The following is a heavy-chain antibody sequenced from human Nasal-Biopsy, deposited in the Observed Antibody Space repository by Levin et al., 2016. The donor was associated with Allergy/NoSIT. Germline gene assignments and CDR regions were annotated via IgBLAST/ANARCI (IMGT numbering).Heavy chain of an antibody. CDR3: ARHGAYCVGDCYSNDAFDI. CDR2: FYDDGSS. Sequence: GSLRLSCSVSGGSISSSTFYWAWIRQPPGKGLEWIGSFYDDGSSHYNPSLQSRVTVSADTSKTQFFLRLNSVTAADTAVYYCARHGAYCVGDCYSNDAFDIWGQGTMATVSS. CDR1: GGSISSSTFY. D-gene: IGHD2-21*01. V-gene: IGHV4-39*01. J-gene: IGHJ3*02.